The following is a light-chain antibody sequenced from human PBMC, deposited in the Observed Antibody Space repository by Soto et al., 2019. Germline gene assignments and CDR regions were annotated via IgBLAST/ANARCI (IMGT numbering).Light chain of an antibody. J-gene: IGLJ3*02. Sequence: QSALTQPASVSGSPGQSITISCTGTSSDVCGYNYVSWYQQHPGKAPKLMIYDVSNRPSGVSNRFSGSKSGNTASLTISGLQAEDEDDYYCSSYTSSSTWVFGGGTKLTVL. CDR2: DVS. V-gene: IGLV2-14*01. CDR3: SSYTSSSTWV. CDR1: SSDVCGYNY.